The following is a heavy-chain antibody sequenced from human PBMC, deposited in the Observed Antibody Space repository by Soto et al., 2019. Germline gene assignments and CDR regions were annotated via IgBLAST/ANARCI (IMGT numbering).Heavy chain of an antibody. CDR2: GST. J-gene: IGHJ4*02. D-gene: IGHD4-17*01. V-gene: IGHV4-59*01. CDR3: ARRPPSLYGETRHFDY. Sequence: GSTNYNPSLKSRVTISVDTSKNQFSLKLSSVTAADTAVYYCARRPPSLYGETRHFDYWGQGTLVTVSS.